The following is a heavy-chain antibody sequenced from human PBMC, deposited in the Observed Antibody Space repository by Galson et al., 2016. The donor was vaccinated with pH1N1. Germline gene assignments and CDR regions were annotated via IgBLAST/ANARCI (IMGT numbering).Heavy chain of an antibody. V-gene: IGHV4-31*03. J-gene: IGHJ5*02. CDR3: VRAYYDSSPRNWFDP. Sequence: LSLTCTVSGGSISSGGYYWSWIRQHPGKGLEWIAYIYYSGSTYYNPSLKSRVIISVDTSKNQFSLNLSSVTAADTAVYYCVRAYYDSSPRNWFDPWGQGTLVTVSS. CDR2: IYYSGST. D-gene: IGHD3-22*01. CDR1: GGSISSGGYY.